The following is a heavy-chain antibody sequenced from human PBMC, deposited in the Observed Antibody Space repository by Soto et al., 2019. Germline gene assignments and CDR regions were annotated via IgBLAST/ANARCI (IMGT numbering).Heavy chain of an antibody. CDR3: ARSGSYYPARNWFGP. Sequence: QLVQSGVEMKNPGASVKVSCKASGYTFTSYGISWVRQAPGQGLEWMGWISGFNDDTNHAQKFQGRVTVTKYPSTSTAYRELRSLKSDDTAMYYCARSGSYYPARNWFGPWGQGTLVIVSS. D-gene: IGHD3-10*01. CDR2: ISGFNDDT. CDR1: GYTFTSYG. J-gene: IGHJ5*02. V-gene: IGHV1-18*01.